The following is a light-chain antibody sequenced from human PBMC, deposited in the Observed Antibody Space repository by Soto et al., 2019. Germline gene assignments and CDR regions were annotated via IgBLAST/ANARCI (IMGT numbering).Light chain of an antibody. V-gene: IGKV2-28*01. CDR1: QSLLHSNGFNY. J-gene: IGKJ1*01. CDR3: MQALQTPWT. Sequence: EIVMTQSPLSLPVTPGEPASISCRSSQSLLHSNGFNYLDWYLQKPGQSPQLLIYLGSIGASGVPDRFSGSGSGTDFTLKISRVETEDVGVYYCMQALQTPWTFGQGTKVEIK. CDR2: LGS.